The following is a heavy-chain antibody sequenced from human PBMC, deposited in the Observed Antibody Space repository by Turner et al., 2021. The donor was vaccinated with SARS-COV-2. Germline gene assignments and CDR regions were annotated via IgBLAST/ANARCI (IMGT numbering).Heavy chain of an antibody. V-gene: IGHV3-30*18. Sequence: QVQLVESGGGVVQPGRSLRLSCAASGFTFSSYGMHWVRQAPGKGLEWVAIISYDGSNKYYADSVKGRFTISRDNSKNTLYLQMNSLRAEDTAVYYCAKADSSSWYWGSCYWGQGTLVTVSS. CDR2: ISYDGSNK. D-gene: IGHD6-13*01. CDR1: GFTFSSYG. J-gene: IGHJ4*02. CDR3: AKADSSSWYWGSCY.